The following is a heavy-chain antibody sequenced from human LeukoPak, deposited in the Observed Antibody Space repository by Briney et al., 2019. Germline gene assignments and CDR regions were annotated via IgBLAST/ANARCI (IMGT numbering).Heavy chain of an antibody. Sequence: PGRSLRLSCAASGFTFSSYGMHWVRQAPGKGLEWVSYISSSGSTIYYADSVKGRFTISRDNAKNSLYLQMNSLRAEDTAVYYCARAGDYDSSGYYYYFDYWGQGTLVTVSS. D-gene: IGHD3-22*01. J-gene: IGHJ4*02. CDR2: ISSSGSTI. CDR3: ARAGDYDSSGYYYYFDY. V-gene: IGHV3-48*04. CDR1: GFTFSSYG.